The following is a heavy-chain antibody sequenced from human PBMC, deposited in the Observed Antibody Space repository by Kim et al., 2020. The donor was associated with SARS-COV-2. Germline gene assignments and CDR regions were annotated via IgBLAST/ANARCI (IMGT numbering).Heavy chain of an antibody. V-gene: IGHV3-30*02. J-gene: IGHJ4*02. CDR3: AKIMGVGAANFDY. D-gene: IGHD2-15*01. Sequence: YADSVKGRSTIARANSKTPLYLQMNSLRAEDTAVYYCAKIMGVGAANFDYWGQGTLVTVSS.